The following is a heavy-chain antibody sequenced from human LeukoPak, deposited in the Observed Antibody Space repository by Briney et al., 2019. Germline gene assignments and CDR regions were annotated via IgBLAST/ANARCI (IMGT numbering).Heavy chain of an antibody. Sequence: ASVKVSCKASGYTFTSYYMHWVRQAPGQGLEWMGIINPSGGSTSYAQKFQGRVTMTRDTSTSTVYMELSSLRSEDTAVYYCARDSRCCNSTSCYGFCGAYYFDYWGQGTLVTVSS. D-gene: IGHD2-2*01. J-gene: IGHJ4*02. CDR3: ARDSRCCNSTSCYGFCGAYYFDY. V-gene: IGHV1-46*01. CDR1: GYTFTSYY. CDR2: INPSGGST.